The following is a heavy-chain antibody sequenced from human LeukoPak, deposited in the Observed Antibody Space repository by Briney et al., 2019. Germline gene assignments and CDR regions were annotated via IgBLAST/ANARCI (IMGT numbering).Heavy chain of an antibody. J-gene: IGHJ6*02. CDR2: IYHSGST. V-gene: IGHV4-59*01. CDR1: GGSISSYY. D-gene: IGHD3-22*01. CDR3: AREEMIVVVIESYYGMDV. Sequence: SETLSLTCTASGGSISSYYWSWIRQPPGKGLEWIGYIYHSGSTNYNPSLKSRVTISVDTSKNQFSLKLFSVTAADTAVYYCAREEMIVVVIESYYGMDVWGQGTTVTVSS.